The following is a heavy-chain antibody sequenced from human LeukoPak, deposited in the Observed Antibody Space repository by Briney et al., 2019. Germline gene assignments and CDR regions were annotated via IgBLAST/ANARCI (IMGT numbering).Heavy chain of an antibody. J-gene: IGHJ3*02. D-gene: IGHD3-3*01. CDR3: VNGISFGVLISKGAFVT. CDR1: GFSFEDYA. V-gene: IGHV3-43*02. CDR2: ISAAGDST. Sequence: GGSLRLSCAASGFSFEDYAMHWVRQVVGKGLEWVSLISAAGDSTYYADSVKGRFTISRDNTKGSLYLQLNSLRTDDTALYYCVNGISFGVLISKGAFVTWVQGTMVTVFS.